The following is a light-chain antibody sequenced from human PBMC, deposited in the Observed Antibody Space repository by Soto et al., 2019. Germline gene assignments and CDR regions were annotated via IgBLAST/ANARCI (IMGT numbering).Light chain of an antibody. CDR3: QQYGSSGT. J-gene: IGKJ1*01. CDR2: GAS. CDR1: QSVSNNY. Sequence: EIVLTQSPVTLSLSPGEGATLSCRASQSVSNNYLAWYQQKPGQAPRLLIYGASNRATGIPDRFSGSGSGTDFTLTISRLEPEDFAVYYCQQYGSSGTCGQGTKVDIK. V-gene: IGKV3-20*01.